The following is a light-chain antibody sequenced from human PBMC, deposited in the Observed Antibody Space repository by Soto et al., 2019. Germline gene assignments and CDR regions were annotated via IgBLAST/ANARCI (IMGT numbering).Light chain of an antibody. V-gene: IGKV3-15*01. Sequence: EIVMTQSPVTLSVSPGERATLSCRASHHVATNLAWYQQKPGQPPRLLIYGASTGATGVSARFSGSGSGTEFALPISSLQSDDFAVYYCQQYTASTPWTFGQGTRV. CDR3: QQYTASTPWT. CDR1: HHVATN. CDR2: GAS. J-gene: IGKJ1*01.